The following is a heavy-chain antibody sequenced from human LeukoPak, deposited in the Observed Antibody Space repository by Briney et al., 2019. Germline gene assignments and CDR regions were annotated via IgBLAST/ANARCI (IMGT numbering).Heavy chain of an antibody. V-gene: IGHV4-39*07. D-gene: IGHD3-10*01. CDR2: IYYSGST. J-gene: IGHJ6*02. Sequence: SETLSLTCTVSGGSISSSSYYWGWIRQPPGKGLEWIGSIYYSGSTYYNPSLKSRVTISVDTSKNQFSLKLSSVTAADTAVYYCATLISHSGNYYYYGMDVWGQGTTVTVSS. CDR3: ATLISHSGNYYYYGMDV. CDR1: GGSISSSSYY.